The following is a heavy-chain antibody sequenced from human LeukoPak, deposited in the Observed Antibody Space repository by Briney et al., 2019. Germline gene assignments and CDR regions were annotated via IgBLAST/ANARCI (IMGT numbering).Heavy chain of an antibody. Sequence: PGGSLRLSCAASGFPFSTAWMNWVRQAPGKGLEWVGRIKSKTDGGTTDHAEPVKGRFTISRDDSRNMLYLQMNSLKTEDTAVYYCTTSHRGVWGQGTMVTVSS. CDR1: GFPFSTAW. CDR2: IKSKTDGGTT. J-gene: IGHJ3*01. V-gene: IGHV3-15*07. CDR3: TTSHRGV.